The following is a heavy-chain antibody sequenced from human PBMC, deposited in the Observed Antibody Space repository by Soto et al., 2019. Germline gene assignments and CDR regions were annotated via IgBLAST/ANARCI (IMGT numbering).Heavy chain of an antibody. CDR3: AREYRNGRTPNYDFDL. V-gene: IGHV1-3*01. D-gene: IGHD3-16*01. Sequence: QVHLVQSGAEVRNPGASVKVSCKTSGYSYTTYSIHWVRQAPGLRLEWMGWLNPATGKPRYSERFQGRLTIAGDTSATTVFMELSSLTSEDTAFYYCAREYRNGRTPNYDFDLWGQGTLVTVSS. CDR2: LNPATGKP. J-gene: IGHJ4*02. CDR1: GYSYTTYS.